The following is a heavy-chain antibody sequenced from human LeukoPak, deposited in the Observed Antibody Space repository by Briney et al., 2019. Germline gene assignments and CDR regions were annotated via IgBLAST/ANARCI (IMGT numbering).Heavy chain of an antibody. CDR2: IYSSGPT. V-gene: IGHV4-4*07. CDR1: GGSISIYN. CDR3: ARGGSSAAAVFDY. J-gene: IGHJ4*02. Sequence: PSETLSLTCTVSGGSISIYNWSWIWPPPGGGLEWIGRIYSSGPTNYTLSLKTRVTMSVDTSKNQFSLKLSSVTAADTAVYYCARGGSSAAAVFDYWGQGTLVTVSS. D-gene: IGHD6-13*01.